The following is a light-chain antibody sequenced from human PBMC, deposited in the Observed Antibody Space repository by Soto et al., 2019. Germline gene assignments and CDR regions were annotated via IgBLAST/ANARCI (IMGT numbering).Light chain of an antibody. J-gene: IGLJ1*01. CDR1: SSDVGAYNY. CDR2: DVS. V-gene: IGLV2-11*01. CDR3: CSYAGSAGV. Sequence: QSALTQPRSVSGSPGRSVTISGAETSSDVGAYNYVSCYQHPPGKAPKLMISDVSERLSGVPDRFSGSKSGNTASLTISGLQGEEEADYYCCSYAGSAGVLGTGTKVTVL.